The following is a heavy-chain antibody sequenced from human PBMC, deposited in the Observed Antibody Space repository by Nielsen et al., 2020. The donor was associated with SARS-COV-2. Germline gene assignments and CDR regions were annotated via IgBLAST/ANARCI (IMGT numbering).Heavy chain of an antibody. Sequence: GESLKISCAASGFTFSSYWMSWVRQAPGKGLEWVANIKEDGSEKYYVDSVKGRFSISRDNAKNSLYLQMNSLRVEDTAVYYCARASVAATGQIYFYGFDVWGQGTTVTVSS. J-gene: IGHJ6*02. CDR2: IKEDGSEK. V-gene: IGHV3-7*03. CDR3: ARASVAATGQIYFYGFDV. D-gene: IGHD2-15*01. CDR1: GFTFSSYW.